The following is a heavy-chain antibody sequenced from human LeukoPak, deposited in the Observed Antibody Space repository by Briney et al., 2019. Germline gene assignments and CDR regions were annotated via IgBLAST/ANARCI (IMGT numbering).Heavy chain of an antibody. CDR1: GFTFSSYE. D-gene: IGHD2-2*01. J-gene: IGHJ5*02. V-gene: IGHV3-48*03. Sequence: GGSLRLSCAASGFTFSSYEMNWVRQAPGKGLEWVSYISSSGSTIYYADSVKGRFTISRDNAKNSLYLQMNSLRAEDTAVYYCARDLTYPNWFDPWGQGTLVTVSS. CDR2: ISSSGSTI. CDR3: ARDLTYPNWFDP.